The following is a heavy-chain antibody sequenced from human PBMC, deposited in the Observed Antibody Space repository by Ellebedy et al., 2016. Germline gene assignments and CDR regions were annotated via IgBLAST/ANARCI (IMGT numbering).Heavy chain of an antibody. CDR3: ANSGYSYAWGH. D-gene: IGHD5-18*01. CDR1: GFTVSSSW. CDR2: TSPGGDT. V-gene: IGHV3-53*01. Sequence: GESLKISCAASGFTVSSSWVSWVRQSPGKGLEWVSMTSPGGDTHYADSVRGRFTMSRDNSKNTLYLQMNSLTAEDTAVYFCANSGYSYAWGHWGQGTLVTVSS. J-gene: IGHJ4*02.